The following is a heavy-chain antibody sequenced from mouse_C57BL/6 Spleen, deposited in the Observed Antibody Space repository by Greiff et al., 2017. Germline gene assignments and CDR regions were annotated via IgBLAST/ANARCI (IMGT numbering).Heavy chain of an antibody. CDR2: IWWDDDK. Sequence: QVTLKESGPGILQPSQTLSLTCSFSGFSLSTCGMGVGWIRQPSGKGLEWLAHIWWDDDKYYNPALKSRLTISKDTSKNQVFLKIANVDTADTATYYCARIEDYYGSSYGYFDVWGTGTTVTVSS. J-gene: IGHJ1*03. CDR1: GFSLSTCGMG. D-gene: IGHD1-1*01. CDR3: ARIEDYYGSSYGYFDV. V-gene: IGHV8-8*01.